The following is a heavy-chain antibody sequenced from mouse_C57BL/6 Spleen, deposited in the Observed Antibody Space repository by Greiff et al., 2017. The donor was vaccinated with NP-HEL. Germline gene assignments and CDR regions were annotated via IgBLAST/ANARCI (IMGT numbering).Heavy chain of an antibody. Sequence: EVKVVESGGGLVKPGGSLKLSCAASGFTFSDYGMHWVRQAPEKGLEWVAYISSDSSTIYYADTVKGRFTISRDNAKNTLFLQMTSLRSEDTAMYYCARAYYSNYGYAMDYWGQGTSVTVSS. J-gene: IGHJ4*01. CDR1: GFTFSDYG. V-gene: IGHV5-17*01. CDR2: ISSDSSTI. CDR3: ARAYYSNYGYAMDY. D-gene: IGHD2-5*01.